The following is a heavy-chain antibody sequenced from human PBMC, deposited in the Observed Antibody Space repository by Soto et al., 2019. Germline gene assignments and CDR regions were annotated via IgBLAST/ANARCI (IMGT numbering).Heavy chain of an antibody. CDR3: ASIYSGYPPGAFDI. D-gene: IGHD5-12*01. Sequence: PSETLSLTCTVSGGSISSYYWSWIRQPPGKGLEWIGYIYYSGSTNYNPSLKSRVTISVDTSKNQFSLKLSSVTAADTAVYYCASIYSGYPPGAFDIWGQGTMVTVSS. CDR2: IYYSGST. V-gene: IGHV4-59*08. J-gene: IGHJ3*02. CDR1: GGSISSYY.